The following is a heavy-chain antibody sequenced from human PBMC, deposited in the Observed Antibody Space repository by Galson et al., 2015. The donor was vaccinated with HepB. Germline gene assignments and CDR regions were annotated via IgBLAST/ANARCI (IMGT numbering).Heavy chain of an antibody. J-gene: IGHJ4*02. D-gene: IGHD1-1*01. CDR1: GGSFSGYY. CDR2: INHSGST. Sequence: ETLSLTCAVYGGSFSGYYWSWIRQPPGKGLEWIGEINHSGSTNYNPSLKSRVTISVDTSKNQFSLKLSSVTAEDTAVYYCARVGKVQLEDGWGQGTLVTVSS. V-gene: IGHV4-34*01. CDR3: ARVGKVQLEDG.